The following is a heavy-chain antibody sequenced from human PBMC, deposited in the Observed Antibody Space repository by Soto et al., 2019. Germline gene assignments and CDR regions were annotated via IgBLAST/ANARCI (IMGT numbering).Heavy chain of an antibody. Sequence: SETLSLTCTVSGGSLISFDWSWMRQPPGKGLEWIGYILYAGTTLYTPSLKSRVTISVDTSKNQFSLKLSSVAAADTAVYYCARHDRIAKLLKGMGLWGQGTMVTVSS. CDR1: GGSLISFD. CDR3: ARHDRIAKLLKGMGL. D-gene: IGHD2-21*01. CDR2: ILYAGTT. V-gene: IGHV4-59*01. J-gene: IGHJ3*01.